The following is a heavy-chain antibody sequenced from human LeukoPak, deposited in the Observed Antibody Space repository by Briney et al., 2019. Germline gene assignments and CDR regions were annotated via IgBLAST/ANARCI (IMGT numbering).Heavy chain of an antibody. CDR3: AKGDDYGDSSIDY. D-gene: IGHD4-17*01. J-gene: IGHJ4*02. CDR1: GFTFSSYG. V-gene: IGHV3-30*18. CDR2: ISYDGSNK. Sequence: GGSLRLSCAASGFTFSSYGMHWVRQAPGKGLEWVAVISYDGSNKYYADSVKGRFTISRDNSKNTLYLQMNSLRAEDTAVYYCAKGDDYGDSSIDYWGQGTLVTVSS.